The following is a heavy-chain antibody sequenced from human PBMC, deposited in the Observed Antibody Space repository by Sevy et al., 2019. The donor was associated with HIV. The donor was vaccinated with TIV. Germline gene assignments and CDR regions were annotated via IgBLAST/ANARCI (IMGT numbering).Heavy chain of an antibody. V-gene: IGHV3-23*01. Sequence: GGSLRLSCVASEFTFSKYSMSWVRQPPGKGLEWVSTLSSGCGEINYADSVKGRFTISRDNSKSSVYLQMNNLRPEDTAVYYCAREGCTKPHDYWGQGTLVTVSS. CDR1: EFTFSKYS. CDR2: LSSGCGEI. D-gene: IGHD2-8*01. J-gene: IGHJ4*02. CDR3: AREGCTKPHDY.